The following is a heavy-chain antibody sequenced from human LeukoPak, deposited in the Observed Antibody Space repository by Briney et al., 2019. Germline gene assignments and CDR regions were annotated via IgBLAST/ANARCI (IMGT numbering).Heavy chain of an antibody. D-gene: IGHD2-2*01. V-gene: IGHV3-23*01. CDR1: GFTFSSYA. CDR2: ISGSGGST. CDR3: ARGGKYRYDY. Sequence: GSLRLSCAASGFTFSSYAMSWVRQAPGKGLEWVSAISGSGGSTYYADSVKGRFTISRDNAKNSLYLQMNSLRAEDTAVYYCARGGKYRYDYWGQGTLVTVSS. J-gene: IGHJ4*02.